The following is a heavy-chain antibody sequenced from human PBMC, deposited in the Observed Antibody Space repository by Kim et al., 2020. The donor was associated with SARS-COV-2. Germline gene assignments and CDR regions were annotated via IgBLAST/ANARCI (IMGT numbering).Heavy chain of an antibody. CDR3: AGSDCSSTSCYFDP. CDR1: GGSISSYY. Sequence: SETLSLTCTVSGGSISSYYWSWIRQPAGKGLEWIGRIYTSGSTNYNPSLKSRVTMSVDTSKNQFSLKLSSVTAADTAVYYCAGSDCSSTSCYFDPWGQGTLVTVSS. V-gene: IGHV4-4*07. J-gene: IGHJ5*02. CDR2: IYTSGST. D-gene: IGHD2-2*01.